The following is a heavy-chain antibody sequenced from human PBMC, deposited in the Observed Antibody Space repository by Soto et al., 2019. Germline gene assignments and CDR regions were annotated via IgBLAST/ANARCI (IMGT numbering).Heavy chain of an antibody. CDR1: GFTFSSYA. D-gene: IGHD6-13*01. CDR3: AKFFVEEAAARIGAFDI. Sequence: GGSLRLSCAASGFTFSSYAMSWVRQAPGKGLEWVSAISGSGGSTYYADSVKGRFTISRDNSKNTLYLQMNSLRAEDTAVYYCAKFFVEEAAARIGAFDIWGQGTMVTVSS. J-gene: IGHJ3*02. CDR2: ISGSGGST. V-gene: IGHV3-23*01.